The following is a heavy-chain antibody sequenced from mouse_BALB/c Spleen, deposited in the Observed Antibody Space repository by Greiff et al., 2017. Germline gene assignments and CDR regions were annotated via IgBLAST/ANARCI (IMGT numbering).Heavy chain of an antibody. CDR3: TRDGNYYFDY. V-gene: IGHV1S22*01. CDR1: GYTFTSYC. CDR2: IYPGSGST. D-gene: IGHD2-1*01. J-gene: IGHJ2*01. Sequence: LQQPGSELVRPGASVKLSCKASGYTFTSYCMHWVKQRPGQGLEWIGNIYPGSGSTNYDEKFKSKATLTVDTSSSTAYMQLSSLTSEDSAVYYCTRDGNYYFDYWGQGTTLTVSS.